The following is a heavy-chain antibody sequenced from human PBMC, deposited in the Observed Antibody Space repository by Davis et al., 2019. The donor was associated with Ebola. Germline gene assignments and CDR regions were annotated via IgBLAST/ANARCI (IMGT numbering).Heavy chain of an antibody. Sequence: GGSLRLSCAASGFVFSAYSMNWVRQAPGKGLEWVSSLGTTSTSMYYAASVKGRFTISRDNAKSSLFLQMDRLRPEDTGVYYCARVYYDISTGHRNFFDYWGQGILVTVAS. J-gene: IGHJ4*02. CDR2: LGTTSTSM. V-gene: IGHV3-21*03. CDR1: GFVFSAYS. D-gene: IGHD3-9*01. CDR3: ARVYYDISTGHRNFFDY.